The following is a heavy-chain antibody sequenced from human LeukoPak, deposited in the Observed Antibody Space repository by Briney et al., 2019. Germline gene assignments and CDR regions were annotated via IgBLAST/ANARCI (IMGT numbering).Heavy chain of an antibody. D-gene: IGHD5-24*01. CDR2: IIPIFGTA. CDR3: AREGEDGYNRGRGAFNI. J-gene: IGHJ3*02. CDR1: GGTFSSSA. V-gene: IGHV1-69*05. Sequence: ASVKVSCKASGGTFSSSAISWVRQAPGQGLEWMGGIIPIFGTANYAQKFQGRVTITTDESTSTAYMELSSLRSGDTALYYCAREGEDGYNRGRGAFNIWGQGTMVTVSS.